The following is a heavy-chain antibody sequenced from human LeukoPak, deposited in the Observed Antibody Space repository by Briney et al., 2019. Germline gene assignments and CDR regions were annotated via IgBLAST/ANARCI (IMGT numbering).Heavy chain of an antibody. CDR3: ARDPAWGSVDI. CDR1: GFTFGTSW. Sequence: GGSLRLSCVASGFTFGTSWMSWVRQTPGKGLEWVALLNEDGRDERYVGSVKGRFTVSRDNAKNSVSLQLNSLRVEDTGVYYCARDPAWGSVDIWGQGTMVTVSS. J-gene: IGHJ3*02. CDR2: LNEDGRDE. V-gene: IGHV3-7*01. D-gene: IGHD3-16*01.